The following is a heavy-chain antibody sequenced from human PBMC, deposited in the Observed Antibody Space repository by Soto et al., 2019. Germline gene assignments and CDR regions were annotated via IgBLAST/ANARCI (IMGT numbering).Heavy chain of an antibody. J-gene: IGHJ6*02. CDR3: ARDQSFDRNYYYGIDV. Sequence: SVRGACKAAGGTFSRDTVSWVLQATGQGLEWMGRIIPILGIANYAQKFQGRVTMTTDTSTSTVYMELRSLRSDDTAVYYCARDQSFDRNYYYGIDVWGQGTTVTVSS. V-gene: IGHV1-69*04. CDR1: GGTFSRDT. CDR2: IIPILGIA.